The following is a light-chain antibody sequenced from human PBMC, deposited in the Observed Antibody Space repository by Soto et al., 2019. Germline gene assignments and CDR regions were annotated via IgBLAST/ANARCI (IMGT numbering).Light chain of an antibody. Sequence: QSALTQPPSASGSPGQSVTITCSGTSSDVGEENYVSWYQQHPGKVPKLILYEVSKRPSGVPDRFSGSRSGNTASLTVSGLQADDEAAYYCSSFAGSPVVFGGGTKLTVL. CDR1: SSDVGEENY. CDR2: EVS. V-gene: IGLV2-8*01. J-gene: IGLJ2*01. CDR3: SSFAGSPVV.